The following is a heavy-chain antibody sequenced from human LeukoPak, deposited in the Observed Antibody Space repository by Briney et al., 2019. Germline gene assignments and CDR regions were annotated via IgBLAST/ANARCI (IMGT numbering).Heavy chain of an antibody. D-gene: IGHD2-2*02. J-gene: IGHJ5*02. CDR3: AREEAGSIPSTFDP. Sequence: SETLSLTCTVSGGSISSYYWSWIRQPAGKGLEWIGRTYTSGSTNYNPSLKSRVTMSVDTSKNQFSLKLSSVTAADTAVYYCAREEAGSIPSTFDPWGQGTLVTVSS. CDR1: GGSISSYY. CDR2: TYTSGST. V-gene: IGHV4-4*07.